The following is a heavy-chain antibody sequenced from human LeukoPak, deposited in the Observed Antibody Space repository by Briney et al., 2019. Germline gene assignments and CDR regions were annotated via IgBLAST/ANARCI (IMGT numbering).Heavy chain of an antibody. V-gene: IGHV3-23*01. CDR1: GFTFSSYA. D-gene: IGHD3-22*01. CDR3: ARDARDMVVVVTYYFDY. CDR2: ISGSGGST. J-gene: IGHJ4*02. Sequence: GGSLRLSCAASGFTFSSYAMSWVRQAPGKGLEWVSAISGSGGSTYYADSVKGRFTISRDNSKNTLYLQMNSLRAEDTAVYYCARDARDMVVVVTYYFDYWGQGTLVTVSS.